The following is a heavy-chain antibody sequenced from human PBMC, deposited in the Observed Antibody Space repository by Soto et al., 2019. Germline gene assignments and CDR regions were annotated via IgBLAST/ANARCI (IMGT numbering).Heavy chain of an antibody. CDR2: INSDGSST. D-gene: IGHD1-1*01. CDR1: GFTFSSYW. J-gene: IGHJ4*02. V-gene: IGHV3-74*01. CDR3: AKSMYNWNDGFFDY. Sequence: GGSLRLSCAASGFTFSSYWMHWVRQAPGKGLVWVSRINSDGSSTSYADSVKGRFTISRDNSKNTLYLQMNSLRAEDTAVYYCAKSMYNWNDGFFDYWGQGTLVTVSS.